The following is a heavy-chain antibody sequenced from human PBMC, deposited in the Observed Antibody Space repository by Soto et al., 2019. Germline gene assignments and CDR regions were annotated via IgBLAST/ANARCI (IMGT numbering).Heavy chain of an antibody. Sequence: SETLSLTCTVSGGSISSGDYYWGWIRQPPGKGLEWIGSIYYSGSTYYNPSLKSRVTISVDTSKNQFSLKLSSVTAADTAVYYCARYEPYYYGSGSYYNDYWGQGTLVTVSS. J-gene: IGHJ4*02. V-gene: IGHV4-39*01. CDR1: GGSISSGDYY. D-gene: IGHD3-10*01. CDR2: IYYSGST. CDR3: ARYEPYYYGSGSYYNDY.